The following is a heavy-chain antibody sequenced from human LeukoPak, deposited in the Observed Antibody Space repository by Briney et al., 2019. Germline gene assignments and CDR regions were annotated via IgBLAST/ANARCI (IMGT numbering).Heavy chain of an antibody. CDR2: IKQDGSEK. CDR1: GFIFSTYW. J-gene: IGHJ4*02. CDR3: ARDGMATINS. D-gene: IGHD5-12*01. Sequence: GGSLRLSYAASGFIFSTYWMSWVRQAPGKGLEWVANIKQDGSEKYYVDSVKGRFTISRDNAKNSLYLQMNSLRAEDTAVYYCARDGMATINSWGQGTVVTVSS. V-gene: IGHV3-7*03.